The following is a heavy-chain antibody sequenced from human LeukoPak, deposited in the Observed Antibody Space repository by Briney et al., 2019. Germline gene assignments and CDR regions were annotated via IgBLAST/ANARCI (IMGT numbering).Heavy chain of an antibody. Sequence: ASVKVSCKASGYTFTTYDINWVRQATGQGLEWMGWMNPNSGNTGYAQKFQGGVTMTRNTSISTAYMGLSSLRSEDTAVYYCARGPNKSDGGNSGSAWFDPWGQGTLVTVSS. J-gene: IGHJ5*02. CDR3: ARGPNKSDGGNSGSAWFDP. CDR2: MNPNSGNT. D-gene: IGHD4-23*01. V-gene: IGHV1-8*01. CDR1: GYTFTTYD.